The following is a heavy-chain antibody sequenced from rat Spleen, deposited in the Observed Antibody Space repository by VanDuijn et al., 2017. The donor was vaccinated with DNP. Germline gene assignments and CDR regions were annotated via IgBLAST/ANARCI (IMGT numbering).Heavy chain of an antibody. J-gene: IGHJ2*01. D-gene: IGHD1-1*01. CDR2: ISYDGSST. CDR1: GFTFSNYG. Sequence: EVQLVESGGGLVQPGRSLKLSCAASGFTFSNYGMAWVRQAPTRGLEWVATISYDGSSTYYRDSVKGRFTISRDNAKSTLYLQMDSLRSEDTATYYCARRGGDYYWGQGVMVTVSS. V-gene: IGHV5-29*01. CDR3: ARRGGDYY.